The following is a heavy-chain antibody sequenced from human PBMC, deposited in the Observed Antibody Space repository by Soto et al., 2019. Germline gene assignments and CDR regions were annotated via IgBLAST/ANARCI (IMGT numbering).Heavy chain of an antibody. V-gene: IGHV1-69*01. CDR1: GDTFKNSV. J-gene: IGHJ6*02. CDR2: TIPLFGTT. CDR3: VAELDFGKLSVV. Sequence: QVQLVQSGVEVKKPGSSVRVSCKASGDTFKNSVISWVRQAPGQGLEWMGGTIPLFGTTDYAQKFQGRLTITTDESTTTAYMDVSRLTSEDTAVYYCVAELDFGKLSVVWGQGTTVIVSS. D-gene: IGHD3-10*01.